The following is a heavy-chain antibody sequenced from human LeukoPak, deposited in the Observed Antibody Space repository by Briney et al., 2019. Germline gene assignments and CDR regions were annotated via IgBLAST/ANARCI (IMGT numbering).Heavy chain of an antibody. J-gene: IGHJ4*02. Sequence: GASVKVSCKASGGTFNSYAISWVRQAPGQGLEWMGGIIPIFGTANYAQRFQGKVTITTDESMSTAYMELSGLRSEDTAVYYCALHGTYSSSSGIGWYFDYWGQGTLVTVSS. CDR2: IIPIFGTA. CDR1: GGTFNSYA. CDR3: ALHGTYSSSSGIGWYFDY. D-gene: IGHD6-6*01. V-gene: IGHV1-69*05.